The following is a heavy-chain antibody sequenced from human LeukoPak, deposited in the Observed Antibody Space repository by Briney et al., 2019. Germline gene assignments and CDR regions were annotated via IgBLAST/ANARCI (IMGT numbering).Heavy chain of an antibody. Sequence: QPGGSLRLSCAASGFTFSSYSMNWVRQAPGKGLEWVSYISSSSSTIYYADSVKGRFTISRDNAKNSLYLQMNSLRAEDTAVYYCARIGSTMVRGAFDYWGQGTQVTVSS. CDR3: ARIGSTMVRGAFDY. CDR2: ISSSSSTI. CDR1: GFTFSSYS. J-gene: IGHJ4*02. V-gene: IGHV3-48*01. D-gene: IGHD3-10*01.